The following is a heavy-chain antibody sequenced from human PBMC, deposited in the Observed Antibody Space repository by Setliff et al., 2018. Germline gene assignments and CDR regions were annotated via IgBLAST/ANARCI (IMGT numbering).Heavy chain of an antibody. V-gene: IGHV1-18*01. CDR1: GYTFPSYG. CDR3: ARGPPEFVVAPAEGKFDY. Sequence: ASVKVSCKASGYTFPSYGISWVRQAPGQGLEWMGWISAYNGYIIYEQKFQGRVTMTTDTSTSTAYMELRSLRSDDTAVYYCARGPPEFVVAPAEGKFDYWGQGTLVTVSS. CDR2: ISAYNGYI. J-gene: IGHJ4*01. D-gene: IGHD2-15*01.